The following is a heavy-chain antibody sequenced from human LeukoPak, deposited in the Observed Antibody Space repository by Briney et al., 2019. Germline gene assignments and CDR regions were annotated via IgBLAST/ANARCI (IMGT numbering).Heavy chain of an antibody. CDR1: GGFISSSSYY. J-gene: IGHJ4*02. CDR3: ATPGENYDFWSGYYID. Sequence: SETLSLTCTVSGGFISSSSYYWGWIRQPPGKGLEWIGSIYYSGSTYYNPSLKSRVTISVDTSKNQFSLKLSSVTAADTAVYYCATPGENYDFWSGYYIDWGQGTLVTVSS. V-gene: IGHV4-39*07. CDR2: IYYSGST. D-gene: IGHD3-3*01.